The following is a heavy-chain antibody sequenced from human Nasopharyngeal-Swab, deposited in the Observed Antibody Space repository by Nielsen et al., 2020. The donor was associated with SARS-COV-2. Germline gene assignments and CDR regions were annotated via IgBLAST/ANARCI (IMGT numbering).Heavy chain of an antibody. J-gene: IGHJ4*02. Sequence: GGSLRLSCAASGFTFSSYSMNWVRQAPGKGLEWVSSISSSSSYIHYADSVKGRFTISRDNAKNSLYLQMNSLRAEDTAVYYCARDGVGATPFDYWGQRTLVTVSS. CDR3: ARDGVGATPFDY. CDR1: GFTFSSYS. D-gene: IGHD1-26*01. CDR2: ISSSSSYI. V-gene: IGHV3-21*01.